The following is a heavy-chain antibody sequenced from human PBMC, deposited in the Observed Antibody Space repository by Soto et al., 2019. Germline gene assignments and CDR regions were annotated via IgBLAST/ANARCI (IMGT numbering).Heavy chain of an antibody. J-gene: IGHJ4*02. V-gene: IGHV3-11*01. Sequence: GGSLRLSCVASGFTFSNSYMSWIRQAPGKGLHWVSYIGSSGSTVYYADSVKGRFTISRDNAKNSLYLQMNSLRADDTAVYYCARTSGLNLYDRSGYYLDFWGQGTLVTVSS. CDR2: IGSSGSTV. D-gene: IGHD3-22*01. CDR1: GFTFSNSY. CDR3: ARTSGLNLYDRSGYYLDF.